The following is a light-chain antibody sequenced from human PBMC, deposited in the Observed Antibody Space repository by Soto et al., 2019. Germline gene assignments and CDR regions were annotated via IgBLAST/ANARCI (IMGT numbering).Light chain of an antibody. CDR2: GAS. CDR1: QSVSSSY. J-gene: IGKJ1*01. CDR3: QHYYNWPRT. Sequence: EIVLTQSPGTLSLSPGERATLSCRASQSVSSSYLAWYQHKPGQPPRLLIYGASTRASGIPGRFSGSGSGTEFTLTISSLQSEDFAVYYCQHYYNWPRTFGQGTKVDIK. V-gene: IGKV3-15*01.